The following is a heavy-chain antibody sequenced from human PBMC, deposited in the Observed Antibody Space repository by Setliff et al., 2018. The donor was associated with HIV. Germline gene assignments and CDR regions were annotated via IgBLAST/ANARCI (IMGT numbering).Heavy chain of an antibody. CDR2: IYYSGTT. J-gene: IGHJ4*02. CDR3: ARGGLGDGYNRDS. V-gene: IGHV4-34*01. CDR1: GGSFSGYY. D-gene: IGHD5-12*01. Sequence: SETLSLTCAVYGGSFSGYYWGWIRQPPGKGLDWIGYIYYSGTTYYNPSLKSRVTISVDTSKKQFSLKLNSVTAADTAVYYCARGGLGDGYNRDSWGQGTLVTVSS.